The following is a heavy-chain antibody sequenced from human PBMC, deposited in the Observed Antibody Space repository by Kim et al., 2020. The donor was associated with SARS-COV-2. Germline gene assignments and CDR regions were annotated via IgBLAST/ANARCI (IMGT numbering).Heavy chain of an antibody. V-gene: IGHV1-69*13. CDR1: GGTFSSYA. D-gene: IGHD3-16*01. CDR3: ARGDYVWGRSVGYYYGMDV. Sequence: SVKVSCKASGGTFSSYAISWVRQAPGQGLEWMGGIIPIFGTANYAQKFQGRVTITADESTSTAYMELSSLRSEDTAVYYCARGDYVWGRSVGYYYGMDVWGQGTTVTVSS. CDR2: IIPIFGTA. J-gene: IGHJ6*02.